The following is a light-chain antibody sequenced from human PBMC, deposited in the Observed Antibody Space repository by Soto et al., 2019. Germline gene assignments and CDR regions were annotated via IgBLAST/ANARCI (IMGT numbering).Light chain of an antibody. CDR2: KVS. CDR1: QGLVYGDGNTS. V-gene: IGKV2-30*01. J-gene: IGKJ1*01. Sequence: DVVLTQSPLSLPVTLGQPASISCRSSQGLVYGDGNTSLNWFHQRPGHPPRRLISKVSVRDSGVPDRFSGSGSGTDFTLTISRVEAEDVGFYYCMQPPHWPPTFGQGTLVEIK. CDR3: MQPPHWPPT.